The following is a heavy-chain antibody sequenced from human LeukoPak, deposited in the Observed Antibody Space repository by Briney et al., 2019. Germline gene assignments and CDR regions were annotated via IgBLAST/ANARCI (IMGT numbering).Heavy chain of an antibody. CDR2: IYYSGST. V-gene: IGHV4-59*04. CDR1: GDSFSSYY. CDR3: ARANCGGDCYQHYYYYYYMDV. Sequence: SETLSLTCTFSGDSFSSYYWTWIRQPPGKGLEWIGSIYYSGSTYYNPSLKSRVTISVATSKNQCSLKLSSVTAADTAVYYCARANCGGDCYQHYYYYYYMDVWGKGTTVTISS. J-gene: IGHJ6*03. D-gene: IGHD2-21*02.